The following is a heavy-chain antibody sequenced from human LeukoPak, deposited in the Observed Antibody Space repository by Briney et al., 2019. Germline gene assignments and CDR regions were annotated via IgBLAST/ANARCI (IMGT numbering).Heavy chain of an antibody. CDR3: ARVSKAPYDFWSGYHHYYYMDV. CDR2: IYHSGST. V-gene: IGHV4-30-2*01. D-gene: IGHD3-3*01. Sequence: SQTLSLTCTVSGGSISSGGYYWSWIRQPLGKGLEWIGYIYHSGSTYYNPSLKSRVTISVDRSKNQFSLKLSSVTAADTAVYYCARVSKAPYDFWSGYHHYYYMDVWGKGTTVTVSS. J-gene: IGHJ6*03. CDR1: GGSISSGGYY.